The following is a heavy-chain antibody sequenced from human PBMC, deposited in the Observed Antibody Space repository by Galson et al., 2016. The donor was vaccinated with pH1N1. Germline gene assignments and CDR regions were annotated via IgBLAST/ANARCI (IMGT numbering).Heavy chain of an antibody. CDR3: ASGVAAAGSCYFDY. CDR1: GGSISSGDYY. V-gene: IGHV4-30-4*08. J-gene: IGHJ4*02. Sequence: LTCTVSGGSISSGDYYWSWIRQPPGKGLEWIGSIFYSECTYYNPSLKSRVTISVDTSRNQFPLKLTPVTATDTAVYYCASGVAAAGSCYFDYWGQGTLVTVSS. D-gene: IGHD6-13*01. CDR2: IFYSECT.